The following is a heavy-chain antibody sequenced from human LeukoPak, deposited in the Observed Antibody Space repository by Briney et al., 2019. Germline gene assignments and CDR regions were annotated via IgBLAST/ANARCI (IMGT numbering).Heavy chain of an antibody. D-gene: IGHD1-26*01. Sequence: GRSLRLSCAASGFTFDDYAMHWVRQAPGKGLEWVSGISWNSGSIGYADSVKGRFTISRDNAKNSLYLQMNSLRAVDMALYYCASGGSWDAFDIWGQGTMVTVSS. J-gene: IGHJ3*02. V-gene: IGHV3-9*03. CDR1: GFTFDDYA. CDR3: ASGGSWDAFDI. CDR2: ISWNSGSI.